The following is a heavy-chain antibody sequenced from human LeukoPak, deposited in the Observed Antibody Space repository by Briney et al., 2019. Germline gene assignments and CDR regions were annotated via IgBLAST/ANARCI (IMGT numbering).Heavy chain of an antibody. Sequence: PETLSLTCSVFGGSFSSYYWSWIRQPPGKGLEWIGEINTSGSNNYNPSLKSRVTIAVDTSKNQFSLKLSSVTAADTAVYYCARPMVRGLATRGAFDIWGQGTMVSVSS. CDR1: GGSFSSYY. J-gene: IGHJ3*02. CDR3: ARPMVRGLATRGAFDI. D-gene: IGHD4/OR15-4a*01. V-gene: IGHV4-34*01. CDR2: INTSGSN.